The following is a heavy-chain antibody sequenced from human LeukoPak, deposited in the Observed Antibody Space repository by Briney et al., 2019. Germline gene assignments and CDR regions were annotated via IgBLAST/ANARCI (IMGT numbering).Heavy chain of an antibody. CDR1: GYTFTSYY. CDR3: ARPGTRSWRGTYFDY. D-gene: IGHD6-13*01. CDR2: INPSGGST. Sequence: ASVKVSCKASGYTFTSYYMHWVRQAPGQGLEWMGIINPSGGSTSYAQKFQGRVTMTRDTSTSTVYMELSSLRSEDTAVYYCARPGTRSWRGTYFDYWGQGTLVTVSS. V-gene: IGHV1-46*01. J-gene: IGHJ4*02.